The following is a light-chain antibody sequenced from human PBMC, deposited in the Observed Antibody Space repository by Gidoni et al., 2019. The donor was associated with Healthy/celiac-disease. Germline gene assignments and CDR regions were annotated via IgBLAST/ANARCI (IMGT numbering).Light chain of an antibody. CDR1: QSVRSSY. CDR3: QQYGRSPYT. Sequence: EIVLTQSPGTLSLSPGERATLSCRASQSVRSSYLAWYQQKPGQAPRLLIYVASSRATGIPDRFSGSGSGTDFTLTISRLEPEDFAVYYCQQYGRSPYTFGQGTKLEIK. CDR2: VAS. V-gene: IGKV3-20*01. J-gene: IGKJ2*01.